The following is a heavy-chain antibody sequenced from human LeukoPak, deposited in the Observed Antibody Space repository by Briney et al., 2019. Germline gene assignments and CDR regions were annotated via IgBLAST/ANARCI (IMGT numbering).Heavy chain of an antibody. CDR2: MNPNTGRT. D-gene: IGHD3-22*01. CDR1: RYTFTSYD. J-gene: IGHJ4*02. CDR3: ARLAETPDYYSNGGYFYLGY. V-gene: IGHV1-8*01. Sequence: ASVKVSCKASRYTFTSYDINWVREAAGQGLEWMGWMNPNTGRTGYAQKFQGRITMTRDTSITTAYMELTSLTYEDTAVYYCARLAETPDYYSNGGYFYLGYWGQGTPVTVSS.